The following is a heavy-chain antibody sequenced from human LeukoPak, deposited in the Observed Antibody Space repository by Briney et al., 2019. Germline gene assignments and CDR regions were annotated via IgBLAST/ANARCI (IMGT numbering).Heavy chain of an antibody. Sequence: GASVKVSCKASGYTFTGNYMHWVRQAPGQGLEWMGWINPNSGGTNYAQKFQGRVTMTRDTSISTAYMEFSSLKSDDTAMYYCARRGYSDYWGQGTLVTVSS. CDR3: ARRGYSDY. CDR1: GYTFTGNY. CDR2: INPNSGGT. J-gene: IGHJ4*02. V-gene: IGHV1-2*02.